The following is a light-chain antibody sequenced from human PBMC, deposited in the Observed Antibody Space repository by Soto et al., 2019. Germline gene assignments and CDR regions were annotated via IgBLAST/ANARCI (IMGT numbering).Light chain of an antibody. CDR1: SSDVGGNNY. V-gene: IGLV2-8*01. J-gene: IGLJ2*01. Sequence: QSALTQPPSASGSPGQSVAISCTGTSSDVGGNNYVSWYQQHPGKAPKLMAYEVTKRPSGVPDRFSGSKSGNTASLTVSGLQAEDEADYYCSSYAGSNNVIFGGGTKLTVL. CDR2: EVT. CDR3: SSYAGSNNVI.